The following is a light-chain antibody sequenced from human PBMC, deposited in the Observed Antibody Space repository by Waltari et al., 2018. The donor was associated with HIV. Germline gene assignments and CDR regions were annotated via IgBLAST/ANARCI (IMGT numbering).Light chain of an antibody. Sequence: QSALTQPPSASGSPGQSVPLSCPGSNSAIGIYDSVSWYQLHPGKAPKLVISEVTKPPSGVSDRFADSKSANTAVLTVSGLQAEDEADYYCSSFADRDGFYVLFGGGTRLTVL. CDR2: EVT. CDR3: SSFADRDGFYVL. CDR1: NSAIGIYDS. V-gene: IGLV2-8*01. J-gene: IGLJ2*01.